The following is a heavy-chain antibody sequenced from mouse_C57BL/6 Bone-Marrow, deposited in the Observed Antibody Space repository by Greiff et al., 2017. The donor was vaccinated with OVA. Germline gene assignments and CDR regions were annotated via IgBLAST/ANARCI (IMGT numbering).Heavy chain of an antibody. CDR3: ARWGTAQALFAY. CDR1: GYTFTSYW. Sequence: QVQLQQPGAELVKPGASVKMSCKASGYTFTSYWITWVKQRPGQGLEWIGDIYPGSGSTNYNEKFKSKATLTVDTSSSTAYMQLSSLTSEDSAVYYCARWGTAQALFAYWGQGTLVTVSA. J-gene: IGHJ3*01. CDR2: IYPGSGST. V-gene: IGHV1-55*01. D-gene: IGHD3-2*02.